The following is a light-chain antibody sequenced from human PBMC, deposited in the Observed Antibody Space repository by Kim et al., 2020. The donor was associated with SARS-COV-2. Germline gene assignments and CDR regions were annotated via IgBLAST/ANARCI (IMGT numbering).Light chain of an antibody. Sequence: NFMLTQPHSVSESPGKTVTISCTRSSGSIASNYVQWYQQRPGSAPTTLIYGGDQRPSGVPDRFSGSIDSSSNSASLTISGLKTEDEADYYCQSYDSSNRVFGGGTKLTVL. CDR2: GGD. CDR3: QSYDSSNRV. CDR1: SGSIASNY. V-gene: IGLV6-57*04. J-gene: IGLJ3*02.